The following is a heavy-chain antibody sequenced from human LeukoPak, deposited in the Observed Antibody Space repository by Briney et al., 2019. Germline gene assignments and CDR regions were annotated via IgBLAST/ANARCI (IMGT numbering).Heavy chain of an antibody. CDR2: INDGGST. Sequence: SETLSLTCAVYGGSFSGYYWSWVRQAPGKGLEWIGEINDGGSTNYNPSLKSRVTISVDTSKNQFSLKPTSVTAADTAVYYCARPQSYLGYYNMDVWGKGTTVTVSS. V-gene: IGHV4-34*01. D-gene: IGHD3-16*02. CDR1: GGSFSGYY. J-gene: IGHJ6*03. CDR3: ARPQSYLGYYNMDV.